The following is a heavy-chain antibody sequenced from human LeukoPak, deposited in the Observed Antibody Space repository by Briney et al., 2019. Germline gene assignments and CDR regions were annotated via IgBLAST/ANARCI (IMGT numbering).Heavy chain of an antibody. CDR3: ARAVMVRGVPIYYFDY. V-gene: IGHV4-59*01. CDR2: IYYSGST. CDR1: GGSISSYY. Sequence: PSETLSLTCTVSGGSISSYYWSWIRQPPGKGLEWIGYIYYSGSTNYNPSLKSRVTISVDTSKNQFSLKLSSVTAADTAVYYCARAVMVRGVPIYYFDYWGQGTLVTVSS. J-gene: IGHJ4*02. D-gene: IGHD3-10*01.